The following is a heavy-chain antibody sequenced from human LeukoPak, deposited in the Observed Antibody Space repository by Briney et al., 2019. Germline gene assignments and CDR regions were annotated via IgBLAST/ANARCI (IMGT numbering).Heavy chain of an antibody. CDR3: AREEVRGVILYNWFDP. V-gene: IGHV3-30*04. CDR1: GFTFSSYA. Sequence: GGSPRLFCAASGFTFSSYAMHWVRQAPGKGLEWVAVISYDGSNKYYADSVKGRFTISRDNSKNTLYLQMISLRAEDTAVYYCAREEVRGVILYNWFDPWGQGTLVTVSS. J-gene: IGHJ5*02. D-gene: IGHD3-10*01. CDR2: ISYDGSNK.